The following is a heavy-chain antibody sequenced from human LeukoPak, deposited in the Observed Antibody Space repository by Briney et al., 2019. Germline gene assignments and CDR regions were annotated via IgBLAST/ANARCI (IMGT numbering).Heavy chain of an antibody. V-gene: IGHV3-7*01. CDR3: ARELGVVVIGDAFDI. CDR2: IKEDGSEK. J-gene: IGHJ3*02. Sequence: GGSLRLSCAASGITFSSYWMTWVRQAPGKGLEWVADIKEDGSEKYYVDSVKGRFTISRDNAKNSQYLQMNSLRAEDTAVYYCARELGVVVIGDAFDIWGQGTTVTVSS. CDR1: GITFSSYW. D-gene: IGHD3-22*01.